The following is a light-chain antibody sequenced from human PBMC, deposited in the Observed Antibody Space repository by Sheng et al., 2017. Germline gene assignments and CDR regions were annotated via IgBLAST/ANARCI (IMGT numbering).Light chain of an antibody. CDR1: QTISTY. CDR2: AAS. Sequence: DIQMTQSPSSLSTSVGDRVTITCRASQTISTYLNWFQQKPGKAPKLLIYAASSLRSGVPSRFSGSGSGTDFTLTINSLQPEDFATYYCQQSYSTPRTFGQGTKVE. V-gene: IGKV1-39*01. J-gene: IGKJ1*01. CDR3: QQSYSTPRT.